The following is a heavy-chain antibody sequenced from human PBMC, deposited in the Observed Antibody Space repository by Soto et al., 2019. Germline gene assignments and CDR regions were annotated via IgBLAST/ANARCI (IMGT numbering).Heavy chain of an antibody. CDR2: ISYDGSNK. J-gene: IGHJ4*02. D-gene: IGHD5-12*01. CDR1: GFTFSSYA. V-gene: IGHV3-30-3*01. Sequence: QVQLVESGGGVVQPGRSLRLSCAASGFTFSSYALHWFRQAPGKGLEWVAVISYDGSNKYYADSVKGRFTISRDNSKNTLYLQMNSLRAEDTAVYYCARGGRLRHFDYWGQGTLVTVSS. CDR3: ARGGRLRHFDY.